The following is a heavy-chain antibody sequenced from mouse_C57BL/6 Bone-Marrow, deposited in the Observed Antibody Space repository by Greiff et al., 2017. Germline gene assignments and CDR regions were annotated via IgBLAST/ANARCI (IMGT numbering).Heavy chain of an antibody. J-gene: IGHJ2*01. CDR2: IDPSDSYT. Sequence: QVQLQQPGAELVRPGTSVKLSCKASGYTFTSYWMHWVKQRPGQGLEWIGVIDPSDSYTNYNQKFKGKATLTVDTSSSTAYMQLSSLTSEDSAVYYCAREGTVVAPEDDWGQGTTLTVSS. CDR3: AREGTVVAPEDD. D-gene: IGHD1-1*01. CDR1: GYTFTSYW. V-gene: IGHV1-59*01.